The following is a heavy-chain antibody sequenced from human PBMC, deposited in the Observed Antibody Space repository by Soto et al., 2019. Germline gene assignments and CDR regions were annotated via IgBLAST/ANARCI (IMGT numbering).Heavy chain of an antibody. CDR3: ARDGRAEWFADFYSCFHP. J-gene: IGHJ5*02. D-gene: IGHD3-10*01. Sequence: ASVKVSCKASGYTFTSYGISWVRQAPGQGLEWMGWISTYTGNTNYAQKFQGRVTMTTDTSTSTAYMELRSLRSDDTAVYYCARDGRAEWFADFYSCFHPWGQGTPVTVPS. V-gene: IGHV1-18*01. CDR2: ISTYTGNT. CDR1: GYTFTSYG.